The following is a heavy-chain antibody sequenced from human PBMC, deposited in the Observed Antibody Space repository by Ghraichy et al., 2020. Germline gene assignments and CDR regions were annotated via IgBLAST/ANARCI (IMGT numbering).Heavy chain of an antibody. Sequence: SETLSLTCTVSGGSISSYYWSWIRQPPGKGLEWIGYIYYSGSTNYNPSHKSRVTISVDKSKNQFSLKLSSVTAADTAVYYCAREAESSGWVDYWGQGTLVTVSS. CDR2: IYYSGST. D-gene: IGHD6-19*01. J-gene: IGHJ4*02. V-gene: IGHV4-59*01. CDR1: GGSISSYY. CDR3: AREAESSGWVDY.